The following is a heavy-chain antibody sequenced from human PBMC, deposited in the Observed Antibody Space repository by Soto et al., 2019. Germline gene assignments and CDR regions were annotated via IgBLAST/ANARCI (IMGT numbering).Heavy chain of an antibody. V-gene: IGHV1-69*04. CDR2: IIPILGIA. D-gene: IGHD6-13*01. J-gene: IGHJ4*02. Sequence: SVKVSCKASGGTFSSYTISWVRQAPGQGLEWMGRIIPILGIANYAQKFQGRVTITADKSTSTAYMELSSLRSEDTAVYYCAREESYDSSSWYFDYWGQGTLVTVSS. CDR3: AREESYDSSSWYFDY. CDR1: GGTFSSYT.